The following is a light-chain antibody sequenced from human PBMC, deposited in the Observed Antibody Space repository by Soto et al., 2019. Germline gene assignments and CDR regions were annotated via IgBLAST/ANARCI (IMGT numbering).Light chain of an antibody. Sequence: QSALTQPASVSGSPGESITISCTGTSSDVGTYNLVTWYQQHPGRVPKLILYEGNKRPSGVSSRFSASKSGNTASLTISGLQAEDEADSFRCSYAPSRTLLFGGGTKLTVL. CDR3: CSYAPSRTLL. J-gene: IGLJ2*01. V-gene: IGLV2-23*01. CDR1: SSDVGTYNL. CDR2: EGN.